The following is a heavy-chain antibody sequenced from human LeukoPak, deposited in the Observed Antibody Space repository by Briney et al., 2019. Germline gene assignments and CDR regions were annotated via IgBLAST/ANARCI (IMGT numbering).Heavy chain of an antibody. CDR1: NGLLIDYF. Sequence: PSGTLSLTCTVSNGLLIDYFWNWIRQSPGKGLEWIGNIHYRGSANYNPSFKSRVTMSADTSENQFYLMLSSVTAADTAVYYCARRSSLYSYGFIGAFDIWGQGTVVSVSS. CDR2: IHYRGSA. CDR3: ARRSSLYSYGFIGAFDI. J-gene: IGHJ3*02. V-gene: IGHV4-59*08. D-gene: IGHD3-16*01.